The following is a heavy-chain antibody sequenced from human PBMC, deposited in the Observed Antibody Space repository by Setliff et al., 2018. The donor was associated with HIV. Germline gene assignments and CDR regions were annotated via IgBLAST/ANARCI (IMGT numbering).Heavy chain of an antibody. CDR2: IHTSGSA. J-gene: IGHJ5*02. CDR3: ARRTFGSGRFDP. Sequence: SETLSLTCTVSGDSISSGSYYWSWIRQPAGKGLEWIGQIHTSGSANYNPPLKSRITISLDTSKNQFSLNLSSVTAADTAVYYCARRTFGSGRFDPWGQGTLVTVSS. D-gene: IGHD3-16*01. CDR1: GDSISSGSYY. V-gene: IGHV4-61*09.